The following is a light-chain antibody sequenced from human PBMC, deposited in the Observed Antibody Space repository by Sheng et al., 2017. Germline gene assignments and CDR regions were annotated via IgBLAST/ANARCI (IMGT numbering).Light chain of an antibody. CDR1: QGISNY. J-gene: IGKJ5*01. CDR3: QQYNNWPPIT. V-gene: IGKV1-27*01. CDR2: AAS. Sequence: DIQMTQSPSSLSASVGDRVTITCRASQGISNYLAWYQQKPGKVPKLLMYAASTLQSGVPSRFSGSGSGTDFTLTISSLQSEDFAVYYCQQYNNWPPITFGQGTRLEIK.